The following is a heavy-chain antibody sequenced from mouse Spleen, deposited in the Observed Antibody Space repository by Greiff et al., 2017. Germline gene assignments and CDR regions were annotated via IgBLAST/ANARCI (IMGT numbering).Heavy chain of an antibody. CDR1: GYTFTSYW. CDR2: IYPSDSYT. J-gene: IGHJ2*01. V-gene: IGHV1-69*02. Sequence: QVQLQQPGAELVRPGASVKLSCKASGYTFTSYWINWVKQRPGQGLEWIGNIYPSDSYTNYNQKFKDKATLTVDKSSSTAYMQLSSPTSEDSAVYYCTVITTATREVFDYWGQGTTLTVSS. CDR3: TVITTATREVFDY. D-gene: IGHD1-2*01.